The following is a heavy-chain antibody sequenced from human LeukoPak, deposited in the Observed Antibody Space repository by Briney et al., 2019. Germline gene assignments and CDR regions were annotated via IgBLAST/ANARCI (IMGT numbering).Heavy chain of an antibody. J-gene: IGHJ4*02. Sequence: SETLSLTCAVSGGSISSSNWWSWVRQPPGRGLEWIGEIYHSGSTNYNPSLKSRVTISVDKSKNQFSLKLSSVTAADTAVYYCARSGSYGVNYFDNWGQGTLVTVSS. V-gene: IGHV4-4*02. CDR2: IYHSGST. D-gene: IGHD4-17*01. CDR3: ARSGSYGVNYFDN. CDR1: GGSISSSNW.